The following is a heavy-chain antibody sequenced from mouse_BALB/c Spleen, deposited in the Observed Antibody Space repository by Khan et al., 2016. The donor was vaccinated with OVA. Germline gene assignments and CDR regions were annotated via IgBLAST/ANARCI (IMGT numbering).Heavy chain of an antibody. V-gene: IGHV1S29*02. Sequence: EVQLQQPGPELVKPGASVKISCKASGYTFTDYNMHWVKQSHGKSLEWIGYIYPYNGGTGYNQKFKSKATLTVDNSSSTAYMELRSLTSEDSAVYYCARAGNYDDDRCAYWGQGTLVTVSA. CDR3: ARAGNYDDDRCAY. CDR1: GYTFTDYN. CDR2: IYPYNGGT. J-gene: IGHJ3*01. D-gene: IGHD2-4*01.